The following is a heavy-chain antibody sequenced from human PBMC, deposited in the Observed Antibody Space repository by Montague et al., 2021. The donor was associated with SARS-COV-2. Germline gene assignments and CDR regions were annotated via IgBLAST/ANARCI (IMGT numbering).Heavy chain of an antibody. CDR1: GFTFSSYG. V-gene: IGHV3-30*18. J-gene: IGHJ6*02. D-gene: IGHD3-9*01. CDR2: ISYDGSNK. Sequence: SLRLSCAASGFTFSSYGMHWVRQAPGKGLERVAVISYDGSNKYYADSVKGRFTISRDNSKNTLYLQMNSLRAEDTAVYYCAKDMTYYDILAGYYSGALPGTLYYYYYGMDVWGQGTTVTVSS. CDR3: AKDMTYYDILAGYYSGALPGTLYYYYYGMDV.